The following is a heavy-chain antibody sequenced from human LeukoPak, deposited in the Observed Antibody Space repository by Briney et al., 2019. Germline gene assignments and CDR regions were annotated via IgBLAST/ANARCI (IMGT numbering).Heavy chain of an antibody. CDR1: GGSISSYY. D-gene: IGHD6-19*01. J-gene: IGHJ4*02. Sequence: SETLSLTCTVSGGSISSYYWSWIRQPPGKGLEWIGYISYSGSTYYNPSLKSRVTISVDTSKNQFSLKLSSVTAADTAVYYCARVSGVAVAGKFFDYWGQGTLVTVSS. CDR3: ARVSGVAVAGKFFDY. CDR2: ISYSGST. V-gene: IGHV4-59*01.